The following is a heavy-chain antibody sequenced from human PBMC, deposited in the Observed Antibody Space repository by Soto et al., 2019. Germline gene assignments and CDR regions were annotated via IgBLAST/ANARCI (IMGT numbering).Heavy chain of an antibody. V-gene: IGHV1-46*03. CDR2: IYPGGVNI. D-gene: IGHD1-1*01. J-gene: IGHJ5*02. CDR3: SRDQSWHDLVWWFVP. Sequence: ASVKVSCKASGYSFTSHYMHWVRQAPGQGLEWMGTIYPGGVNIGYAQKFKGRVTMTKDTSTSTVYMELNSLTSEDTAVYYCSRDQSWHDLVWWFVPWGQGTLVTVSS. CDR1: GYSFTSHY.